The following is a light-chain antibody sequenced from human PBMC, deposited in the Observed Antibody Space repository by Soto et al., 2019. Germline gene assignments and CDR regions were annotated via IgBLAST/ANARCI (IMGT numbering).Light chain of an antibody. Sequence: AIQMTQSPSSLSASVGDRVTITCRASQDISDDVGWYQQTPGKAPKLLISGASRLQSVVPSRFSGSGSGAAFTLTITRLRPEDSASDYCLQNHNYPRTVGQGTKVEI. V-gene: IGKV1-6*01. J-gene: IGKJ1*01. CDR1: QDISDD. CDR2: GAS. CDR3: LQNHNYPRT.